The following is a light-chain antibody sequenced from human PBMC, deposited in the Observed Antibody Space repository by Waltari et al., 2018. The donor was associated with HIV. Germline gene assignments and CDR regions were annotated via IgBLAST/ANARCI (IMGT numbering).Light chain of an antibody. J-gene: IGLJ3*02. CDR3: SSYRSSSTWV. Sequence: QSALTQPASVSGSPGQSITISCTGTSRDVGGYNYVSWYQQHPGKAPKLMIYDVSNRPSGVSNRFSGSKSGNMASLTISGLQAEDEADYYCSSYRSSSTWVFGGGTKLTVL. CDR2: DVS. CDR1: SRDVGGYNY. V-gene: IGLV2-14*03.